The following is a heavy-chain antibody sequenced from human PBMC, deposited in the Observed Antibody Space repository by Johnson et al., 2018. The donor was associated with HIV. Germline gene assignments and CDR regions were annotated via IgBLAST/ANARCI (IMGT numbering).Heavy chain of an antibody. D-gene: IGHD2-2*01. CDR1: GFTFSSYG. J-gene: IGHJ3*01. V-gene: IGHV3-30*02. CDR3: ARPNQLLFYPDAFDF. CDR2: IWYDDSNE. Sequence: QVQLVESGGGVVQPGGSLRLSCAASGFTFSSYGMHWVRQAPGKGLEWVAFIWYDDSNEYYGESVKGRFTISRDNSKNTLYLQMNSLRAEDTAVYYCARPNQLLFYPDAFDFWGQGTMVTVSS.